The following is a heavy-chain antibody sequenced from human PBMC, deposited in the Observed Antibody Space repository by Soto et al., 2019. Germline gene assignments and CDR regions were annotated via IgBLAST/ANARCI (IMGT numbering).Heavy chain of an antibody. J-gene: IGHJ6*02. CDR1: GFTFSDYY. D-gene: IGHD3-10*01. V-gene: IGHV3-11*05. CDR3: VRGRYYYGSGGYYYYYGMDV. CDR2: ISSSSSYT. Sequence: QVQLVESGGGLVKPGGSLRLSCAASGFTFSDYYMSWIRQAPGKGLEWVSYISSSSSYTNYADSVKGRFTISRDNAKNSLYLQMNSLRAEDTAVYYCVRGRYYYGSGGYYYYYGMDVWGQGTTVTVSS.